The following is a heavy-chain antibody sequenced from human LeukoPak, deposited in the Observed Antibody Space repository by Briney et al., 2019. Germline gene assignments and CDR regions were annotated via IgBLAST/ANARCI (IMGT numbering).Heavy chain of an antibody. D-gene: IGHD2-15*01. CDR1: GRSISSDLHY. CDR3: ARRASGSGGTQAGMDV. J-gene: IGHJ6*02. CDR2: ILYTGSS. Sequence: SETLSLTCTVSGRSISSDLHYWDWIRQPPGKGLEWIGSILYTGSSLVKPSLNSRASISVNTSNNQFALRLHSVHARDTALYYCARRASGSGGTQAGMDVWGQGTTVTVSS. V-gene: IGHV4-39*01.